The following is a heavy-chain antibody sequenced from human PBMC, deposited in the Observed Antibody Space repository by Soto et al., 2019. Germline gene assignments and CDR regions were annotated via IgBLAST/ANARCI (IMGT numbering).Heavy chain of an antibody. CDR1: GGTFSSYS. CDR2: IIPMRDVA. V-gene: IGHV1-69*02. J-gene: IGHJ4*02. D-gene: IGHD2-2*01. CDR3: ASEECVSARCYYYLDY. Sequence: QVQLVQSGAEVKKPGSSVKVSCKASGGTFSSYSINWVRQAPGQGLEWLGRIIPMRDVANYENNFQGRVTITAAKSTSTADMELRSLRSEDTAVYYCASEECVSARCYYYLDYWGQGTLVTVSS.